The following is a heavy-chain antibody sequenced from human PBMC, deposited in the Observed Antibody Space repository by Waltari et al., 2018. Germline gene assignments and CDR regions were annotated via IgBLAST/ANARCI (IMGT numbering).Heavy chain of an antibody. V-gene: IGHV3-48*04. CDR3: ARMDYFDY. Sequence: EVQLVESGGALVQRGGSLSLSCAASEFALSTYTMNWVRQAPGKGLEWVSFIDISGNIIYYADSVKGRFTISRDNAKSSLYLQMNSLRAEDTAVYYCARMDYFDYWGQGALVTVSS. J-gene: IGHJ4*02. CDR1: EFALSTYT. CDR2: IDISGNII.